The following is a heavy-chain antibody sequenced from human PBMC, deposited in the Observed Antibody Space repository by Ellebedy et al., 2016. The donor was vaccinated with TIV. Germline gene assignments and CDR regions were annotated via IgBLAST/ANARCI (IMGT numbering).Heavy chain of an antibody. D-gene: IGHD5-18*01. CDR2: IWYDGSNK. Sequence: GESLKISCAASGFTFSSYGMHWVRQAPGKGLEWLAAIWYDGSNKYYADSVKGRFTISRDNAKNSLYLQMNSLRAEDTAVYYCARDHLGYSYGYCDYWGQGTLVTVSS. CDR3: ARDHLGYSYGYCDY. CDR1: GFTFSSYG. J-gene: IGHJ4*02. V-gene: IGHV3-33*08.